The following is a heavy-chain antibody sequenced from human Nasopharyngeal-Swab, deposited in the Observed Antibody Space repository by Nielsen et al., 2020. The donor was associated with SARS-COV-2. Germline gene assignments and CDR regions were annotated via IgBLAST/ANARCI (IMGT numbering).Heavy chain of an antibody. Sequence: GESLKISSAASGFTFDRYAMNWVRQTPGKGLEWVSAINGNGADTYYADSVKGRFTISRVNFKNTIFLHMNSLRAEDTAVYYCAKDLTGYYAPLDQWGQGTLVTVSS. CDR2: INGNGADT. D-gene: IGHD3-9*01. CDR3: AKDLTGYYAPLDQ. CDR1: GFTFDRYA. V-gene: IGHV3-23*01. J-gene: IGHJ4*02.